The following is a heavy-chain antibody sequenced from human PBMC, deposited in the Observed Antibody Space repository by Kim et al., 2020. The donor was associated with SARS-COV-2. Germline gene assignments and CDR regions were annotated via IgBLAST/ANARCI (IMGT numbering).Heavy chain of an antibody. Sequence: GGSLRLSCAASGFTFSSYGIHWVRQAPGKGLEWVAVISYDGSNKYYADSVKGRFTISRDNSKNTLYLQMYTLRAEDTAVYYCAKDQALVVAPPAFYGMDV. CDR1: GFTFSSYG. D-gene: IGHD2-2*01. J-gene: IGHJ6*01. CDR2: ISYDGSNK. CDR3: AKDQALVVAPPAFYGMDV. V-gene: IGHV3-30*18.